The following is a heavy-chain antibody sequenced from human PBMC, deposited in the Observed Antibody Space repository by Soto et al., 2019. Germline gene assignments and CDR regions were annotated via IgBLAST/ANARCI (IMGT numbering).Heavy chain of an antibody. CDR1: GGSIRSYY. Sequence: QVQLQESGPGLVKPSETLSLTCTVSGGSIRSYYWSWIRQPPGKGLEWIGSIYYSGSTNYKPSLKSRVTISVDTSKNQFSLKLNSVTAADPAVYYCARQGGWFDPWGQGTLVTVSS. V-gene: IGHV4-59*08. CDR3: ARQGGWFDP. D-gene: IGHD1-26*01. J-gene: IGHJ5*02. CDR2: IYYSGST.